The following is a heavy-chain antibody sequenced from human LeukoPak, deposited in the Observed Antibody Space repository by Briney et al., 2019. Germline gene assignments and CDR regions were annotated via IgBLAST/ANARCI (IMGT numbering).Heavy chain of an antibody. CDR3: VRWQYCGGNCYFSAFDI. Sequence: SETLPLTCTVSGGSISSSYWSWIRQSPGKGLEWIGYIYHSGSTNSNPPLKSRVTISVDTPKNQFSLKLSSVTAADTAVYYCVRWQYCGGNCYFSAFDIWGRGTMVTVSS. V-gene: IGHV4-59*01. CDR2: IYHSGST. J-gene: IGHJ3*02. CDR1: GGSISSSY. D-gene: IGHD2-21*01.